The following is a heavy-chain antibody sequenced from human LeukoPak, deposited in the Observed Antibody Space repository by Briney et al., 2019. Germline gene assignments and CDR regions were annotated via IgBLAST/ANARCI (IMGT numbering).Heavy chain of an antibody. D-gene: IGHD3-10*01. J-gene: IGHJ2*01. V-gene: IGHV3-66*01. CDR1: KFTVSSNY. CDR2: IYSGGST. CDR3: ATAMANWGYFDL. Sequence: PGGSLRLSCAASKFTVSSNYMSWLRQAPGKGLEWVSVIYSGGSTYYADSVKGRFPISRDNSKNTLYLQMNSLRAEDTGVYYCATAMANWGYFDLWGRGTLVTVSS.